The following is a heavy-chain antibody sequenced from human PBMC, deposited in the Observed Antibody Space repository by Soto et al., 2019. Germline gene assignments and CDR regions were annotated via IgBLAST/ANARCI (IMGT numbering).Heavy chain of an antibody. CDR1: GYSFTSYW. Sequence: PGESLKISCKGSGYSFTSYWISWVRQMPGKGLEWMGRIDPSDSYTNYSPSFQGHVTISADKSISTAYLQWSSLEASDTAMYYCARQGGYCSGGSCYGYWFDPWGQGTLVTVSS. D-gene: IGHD2-15*01. V-gene: IGHV5-10-1*01. J-gene: IGHJ5*02. CDR2: IDPSDSYT. CDR3: ARQGGYCSGGSCYGYWFDP.